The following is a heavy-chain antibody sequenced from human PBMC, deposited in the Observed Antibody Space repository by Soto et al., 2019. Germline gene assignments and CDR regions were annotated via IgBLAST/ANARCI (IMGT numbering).Heavy chain of an antibody. CDR2: ISAYTGDT. CDR3: ARDFSYSYSSGYFDF. D-gene: IGHD3-22*01. V-gene: IGHV1-18*01. CDR1: GYTFSTYG. Sequence: QVQLVQSGAEVKKPGASVQVSCKASGYTFSTYGITWVRQAPGQGVEWMGWISAYTGDTNYAENLQGRVTITTDTSTSTAYMELRRLTSDDTAVYYCARDFSYSYSSGYFDFWGQGTLVTVPS. J-gene: IGHJ4*02.